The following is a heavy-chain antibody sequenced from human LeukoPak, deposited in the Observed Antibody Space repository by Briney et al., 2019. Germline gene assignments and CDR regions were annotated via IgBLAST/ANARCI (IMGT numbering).Heavy chain of an antibody. J-gene: IGHJ2*01. CDR2: IYTSGST. CDR3: ARDLSNELGIGYFDL. CDR1: GGSFSGYY. Sequence: PSETLSLTCAVYGGSFSGYYWSWIRQPPGKGLEWIGRIYTSGSTNYNPSLKSRVTISVDTSKNQFSLKLSSVTAADTAVYYCARDLSNELGIGYFDLWGRGTLVTVSS. D-gene: IGHD7-27*01. V-gene: IGHV4-59*10.